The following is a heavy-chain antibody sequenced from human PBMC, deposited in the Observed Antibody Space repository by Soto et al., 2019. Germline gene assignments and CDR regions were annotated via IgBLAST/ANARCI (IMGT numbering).Heavy chain of an antibody. CDR2: IWYDGSNK. V-gene: IGHV3-33*01. J-gene: IGHJ4*02. CDR3: ARDSYSSGYEA. CDR1: GFTFSSYG. Sequence: QVQLVESGGGVVQPGRSLRLSCAASGFTFSSYGMHWVRQAPGKGLEWVAVIWYDGSNKYYADSVKGRFTISRDNSKNTLYLQMNSLRAEDTAVYYCARDSYSSGYEAWGQGTLVTVSS. D-gene: IGHD5-12*01.